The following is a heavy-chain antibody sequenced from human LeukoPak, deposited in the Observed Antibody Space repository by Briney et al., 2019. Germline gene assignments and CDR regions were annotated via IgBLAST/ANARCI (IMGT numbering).Heavy chain of an antibody. CDR3: ARDDKGYSSGWYDY. D-gene: IGHD6-19*01. CDR1: GYTFTSYA. J-gene: IGHJ4*02. Sequence: ASVKVSCKASGYTFTSYAINWARQAPGQGLEWMGWINTNTGNPTYAQGFTGRFVFSLDTSVSTAYLQISSLKAEDTAVYYCARDDKGYSSGWYDYWGQGTLVTVSS. CDR2: INTNTGNP. V-gene: IGHV7-4-1*02.